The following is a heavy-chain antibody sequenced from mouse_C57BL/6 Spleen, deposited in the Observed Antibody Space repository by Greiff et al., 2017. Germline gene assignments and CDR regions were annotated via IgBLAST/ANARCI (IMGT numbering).Heavy chain of an antibody. CDR2: IHPSDSGT. V-gene: IGHV1-74*01. CDR3: AIETTAPLAY. D-gene: IGHD1-2*01. Sequence: QVQLQQPGAELVKPGASVKVSCKASGYTFTSYWMHWLKQRPGQGLEWIGRIHPSDSGTNYNQKFKGKATLTVDKSSSTAYMQPSSLTSEDSAVYYCAIETTAPLAYWGQGTLVTVSA. J-gene: IGHJ3*01. CDR1: GYTFTSYW.